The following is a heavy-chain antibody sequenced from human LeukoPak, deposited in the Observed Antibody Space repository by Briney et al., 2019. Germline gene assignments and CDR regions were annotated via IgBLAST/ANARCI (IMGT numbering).Heavy chain of an antibody. CDR2: ISSSGSTI. J-gene: IGHJ1*01. CDR3: ARASITMVRGVPSEYFQH. V-gene: IGHV3-11*01. Sequence: GGSLRLSCAASGFTFSDYYMSWIRQAPGKGLEWVSYISSSGSTIYYADSVKGRFTISRDNAKNSLYLQMNSLRAEDTAVYYCARASITMVRGVPSEYFQHWGQGTLVTVSS. CDR1: GFTFSDYY. D-gene: IGHD3-10*01.